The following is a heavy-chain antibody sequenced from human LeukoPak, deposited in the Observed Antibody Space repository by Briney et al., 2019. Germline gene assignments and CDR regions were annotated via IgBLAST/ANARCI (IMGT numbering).Heavy chain of an antibody. J-gene: IGHJ5*02. CDR1: GGSISSYY. V-gene: IGHV4-59*01. CDR2: IYYSGST. CDR3: ARGPYYDILTGYWSWFDP. Sequence: SETLSLTCTVSGGSISSYYWSWIRQPPGKGLGWIGYIYYSGSTNYNPSLKSRVTISVDTSKNQFSLKLSSVTAADTAVYYCARGPYYDILTGYWSWFDPWGQGTLVTVSS. D-gene: IGHD3-9*01.